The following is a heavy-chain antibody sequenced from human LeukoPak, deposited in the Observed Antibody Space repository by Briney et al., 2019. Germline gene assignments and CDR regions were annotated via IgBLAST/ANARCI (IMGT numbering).Heavy chain of an antibody. Sequence: QPGRSLRLSCAASGFTFSSYGMHWVRQAPGKGLEWVAVISYDGSNKYYADSVKGRFTISRDNSKNTLYLQMNSLRAEDTAVYYCAKGDDYGSGHGAFDIWGQGTMVTVSS. D-gene: IGHD3-10*01. V-gene: IGHV3-30*18. CDR3: AKGDDYGSGHGAFDI. J-gene: IGHJ3*02. CDR1: GFTFSSYG. CDR2: ISYDGSNK.